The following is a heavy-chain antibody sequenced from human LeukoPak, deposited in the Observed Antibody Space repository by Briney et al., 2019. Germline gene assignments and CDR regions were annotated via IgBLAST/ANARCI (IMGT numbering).Heavy chain of an antibody. D-gene: IGHD1-26*01. V-gene: IGHV4-34*01. CDR3: ARGPDPGKVGAAIYYYYGMDV. Sequence: PSETLSLTCAVYGGPFSGYYWSWIRQPPGKGLEWIGEINHSGSTNYNPSLKSRVTISVDTSKNQFSLKLSSVTAADTAVYYCARGPDPGKVGAAIYYYYGMDVWGQGTTVTVSS. J-gene: IGHJ6*02. CDR1: GGPFSGYY. CDR2: INHSGST.